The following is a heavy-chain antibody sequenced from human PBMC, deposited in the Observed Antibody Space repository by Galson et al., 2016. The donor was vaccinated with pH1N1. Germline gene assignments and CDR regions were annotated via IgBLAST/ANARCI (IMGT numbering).Heavy chain of an antibody. V-gene: IGHV3-33*03. CDR3: AKVWGPYSGSFPFNNCYTLDV. J-gene: IGHJ6*02. Sequence: SLRLSCAASGFIFSHVGMHWVRQAPGKGLEWVAVIWSDGSRRYYSESVEGRFVISRDDSSNTLYLQMSSLREEDTAMYYCAKVWGPYSGSFPFNNCYTLDVWGQGTKVTVFS. D-gene: IGHD1-26*01. CDR2: IWSDGSRR. CDR1: GFIFSHVG.